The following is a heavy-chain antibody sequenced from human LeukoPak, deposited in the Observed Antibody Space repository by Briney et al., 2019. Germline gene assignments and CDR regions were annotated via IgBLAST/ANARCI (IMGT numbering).Heavy chain of an antibody. CDR3: ARAPPRRDGNNHSGYYFDY. CDR1: GFTFSSYW. V-gene: IGHV3-7*01. CDR2: IKQDGSEK. Sequence: GGSLRLSCAASGFTFSSYWMSWVRQAPGKGLEWVANIKQDGSEKYYVDSVKGRFTISRDNAKNSLYLQMNSLRVEETAVYYCARAPPRRDGNNHSGYYFDYWGQGSLVTVSS. J-gene: IGHJ4*02. D-gene: IGHD5-24*01.